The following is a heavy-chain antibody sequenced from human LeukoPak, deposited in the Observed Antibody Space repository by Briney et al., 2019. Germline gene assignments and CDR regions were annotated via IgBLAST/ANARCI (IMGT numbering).Heavy chain of an antibody. CDR1: GGSISSSSYY. D-gene: IGHD6-6*01. CDR2: IYYSGST. V-gene: IGHV4-39*01. CDR3: ARHSGDDKAYSSSSFDY. Sequence: SETLSLTCTVSGGSISSSSYYWGWIRQPPGKGLEWIGSIYYSGSTYYNPSLKSRVTISVDTSKNQFSLKLSSVTAADTAVYYCARHSGDDKAYSSSSFDYWGQGTLVTVSS. J-gene: IGHJ4*02.